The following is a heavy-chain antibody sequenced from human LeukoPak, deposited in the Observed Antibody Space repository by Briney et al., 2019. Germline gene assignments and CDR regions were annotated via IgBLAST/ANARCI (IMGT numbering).Heavy chain of an antibody. Sequence: PSETLSLTCTVSGGSLSSYYWSWLRQPPGKGLEWLGYIYYSGGTNYNPSLKSRVTISVDTSKIHFSLRLSSVTAADTAAYYCARHRGGFDLWGQGTMVTVSS. CDR2: IYYSGGT. CDR1: GGSLSSYY. J-gene: IGHJ3*01. V-gene: IGHV4-59*01. CDR3: ARHRGGFDL. D-gene: IGHD2-15*01.